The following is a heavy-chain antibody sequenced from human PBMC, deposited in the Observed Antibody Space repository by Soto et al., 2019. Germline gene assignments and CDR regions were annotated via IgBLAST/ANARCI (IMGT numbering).Heavy chain of an antibody. CDR1: GGTFSSYA. Sequence: KVSCKASGGTFSSYAISWVRQAPGQGLEWMGGIIPIFGTANYAQKFQGRVTITADESTSTAYMELSSLRSEDTAVYYCARLSVLGSSSSGWFDPWGQGTLVTVS. D-gene: IGHD6-6*01. CDR2: IIPIFGTA. CDR3: ARLSVLGSSSSGWFDP. V-gene: IGHV1-69*01. J-gene: IGHJ5*02.